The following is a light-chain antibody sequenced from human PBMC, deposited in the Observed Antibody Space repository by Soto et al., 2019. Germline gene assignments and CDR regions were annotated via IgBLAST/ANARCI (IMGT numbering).Light chain of an antibody. CDR2: EVV. V-gene: IGLV2-14*01. CDR3: SSYTSSSTVF. J-gene: IGLJ2*01. Sequence: QSALTQPASVSGSPGQSITISCTGTSSDIGGYNYVSWYQQHPGKAPKLMIYEVVNRPSGLSYRFSGSKSGNTASLTISGLQAEDEADYYCSSYTSSSTVFFGGGTKLTVL. CDR1: SSDIGGYNY.